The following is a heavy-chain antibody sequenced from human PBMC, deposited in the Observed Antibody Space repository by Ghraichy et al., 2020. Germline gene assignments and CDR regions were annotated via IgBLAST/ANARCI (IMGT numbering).Heavy chain of an antibody. CDR1: GFTFSSYG. CDR3: AKDRTTVVVTASPLGY. Sequence: GGSLRLSCAASGFTFSSYGMHWVRQAPGKGLEWVAVISYDGSNKYYADSVKGRFTISRDNSKNTLYLQMNSLRAEDTAVYYCAKDRTTVVVTASPLGYWGQGTLVTVSS. D-gene: IGHD2-21*02. J-gene: IGHJ4*02. V-gene: IGHV3-30*18. CDR2: ISYDGSNK.